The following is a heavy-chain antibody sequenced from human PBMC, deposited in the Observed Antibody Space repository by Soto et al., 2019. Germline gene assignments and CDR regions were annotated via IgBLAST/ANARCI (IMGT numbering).Heavy chain of an antibody. D-gene: IGHD2-21*01. CDR1: GGTFSSYA. CDR3: ASGLRGAVVRGYGMDV. V-gene: IGHV1-69*12. CDR2: IIPIFGTA. J-gene: IGHJ6*02. Sequence: QVPLVQSGAEVKKPGSSVKVSCKASGGTFSSYAISWVRQAPGQGLEWMGGIIPIFGTANYAQKFQGRVTITADESTSTAYMELSSLRSEDTAVYYCASGLRGAVVRGYGMDVWGQGTTVTVSS.